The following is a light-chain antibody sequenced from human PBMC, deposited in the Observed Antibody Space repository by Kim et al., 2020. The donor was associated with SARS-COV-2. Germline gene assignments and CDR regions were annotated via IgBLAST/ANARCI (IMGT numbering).Light chain of an antibody. CDR3: QAWDSSTYVV. CDR1: KLGDKY. Sequence: SYELTQPPSVSVSPGQTASITCSGNKLGDKYTCWYQLKPGQSPVLVIYQDIKRPSGIPERFSGSNSGNTATLTISGTQAMDEADYYCQAWDSSTYVVFGGGTQLTVL. V-gene: IGLV3-1*01. J-gene: IGLJ2*01. CDR2: QDI.